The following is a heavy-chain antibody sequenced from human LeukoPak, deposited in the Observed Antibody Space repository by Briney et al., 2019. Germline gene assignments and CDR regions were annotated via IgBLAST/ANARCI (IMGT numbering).Heavy chain of an antibody. V-gene: IGHV1-46*01. J-gene: IGHJ4*02. CDR1: GYTITSYY. Sequence: GASVKVSCKASGYTITSYYMHRVRQAPGQGLEWMGIINPSGGSTSYAQKFQGRVTMTRDTSTSTVYMELSSLRSEDTAVYYCARDRRSYDSSGPRNSLGDYWGQGTLVTVSS. CDR3: ARDRRSYDSSGPRNSLGDY. CDR2: INPSGGST. D-gene: IGHD3-22*01.